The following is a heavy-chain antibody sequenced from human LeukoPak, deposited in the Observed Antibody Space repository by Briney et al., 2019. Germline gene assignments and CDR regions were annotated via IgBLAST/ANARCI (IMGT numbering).Heavy chain of an antibody. CDR2: INHSGSA. CDR1: GGSFSGYY. CDR3: ASRHPYYYDSSGYSPYYYYGMDV. Sequence: SETLSLTCAVYGGSFSGYYWSWIRQPPGKGLEWMGDINHSGSANYNPSLKSRVTISVDTSKNQFSLKLSSVTAADTAVYYCASRHPYYYDSSGYSPYYYYGMDVWGQGTTVTVSS. D-gene: IGHD3-22*01. J-gene: IGHJ6*02. V-gene: IGHV4-34*01.